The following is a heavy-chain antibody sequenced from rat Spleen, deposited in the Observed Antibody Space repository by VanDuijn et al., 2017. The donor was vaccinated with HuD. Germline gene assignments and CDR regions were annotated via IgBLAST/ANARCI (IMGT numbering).Heavy chain of an antibody. D-gene: IGHD1-9*01. CDR3: ARNAFYGYNYQSYFDY. CDR1: GFTFSDYY. V-gene: IGHV5-22*01. CDR2: ISYEGSST. Sequence: EVQLVESGGGLVQPGRSLKLSCAASGFTFSDYYMAWVRQAPKKGLEWVASISYEGSSTYYGDSVKGRFTVSRNNAKSTLYLQMNSLQPEDTAMYFCARNAFYGYNYQSYFDYWGQGVMVTVSS. J-gene: IGHJ2*01.